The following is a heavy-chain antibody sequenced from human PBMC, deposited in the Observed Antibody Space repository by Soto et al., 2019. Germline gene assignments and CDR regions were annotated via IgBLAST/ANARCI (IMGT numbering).Heavy chain of an antibody. Sequence: EVQLVESGGGLVQPGGSLRLSCAASGFTFSSYWMSWVRQAPVKGLEWVGNIKQEGSEKNYVDFVEGRFTISRDNAENSLYLQMNSLRAEDTAVYYCARIASAGRGWDVWGQGTTVVVSS. D-gene: IGHD6-13*01. CDR2: IKQEGSEK. V-gene: IGHV3-7*01. CDR1: GFTFSSYW. CDR3: ARIASAGRGWDV. J-gene: IGHJ6*02.